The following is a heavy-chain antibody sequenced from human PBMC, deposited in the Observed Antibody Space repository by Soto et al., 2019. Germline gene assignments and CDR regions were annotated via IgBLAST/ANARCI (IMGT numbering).Heavy chain of an antibody. CDR3: AKDRGSSLYHWFDP. Sequence: PSETLSLTCTVSGGSISSSDYYWGWIRQPPGKGLEWIGYIYYSGSTNYNPSLKSRVTISVDTSKNTLYLQMNGLRADDTAVYYCAKDRGSSLYHWFDPWGQGTLVTVSS. J-gene: IGHJ5*02. V-gene: IGHV4-61*05. CDR1: GGSISSSDYY. D-gene: IGHD6-13*01. CDR2: IYYSGST.